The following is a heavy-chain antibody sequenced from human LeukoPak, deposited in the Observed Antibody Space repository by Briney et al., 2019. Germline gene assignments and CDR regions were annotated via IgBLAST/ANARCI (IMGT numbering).Heavy chain of an antibody. V-gene: IGHV3-21*01. Sequence: GGSLRLSCAASGFTFSSYSMNWVRQAPGKGLEWVSSISSSSSYISYADSVKGRFTISRDNAKNSLYLQMNILRVEDTAVYYCARGRPLFEDYWGQGTLVTVSS. J-gene: IGHJ4*02. CDR3: ARGRPLFEDY. CDR1: GFTFSSYS. D-gene: IGHD3-10*02. CDR2: ISSSSSYI.